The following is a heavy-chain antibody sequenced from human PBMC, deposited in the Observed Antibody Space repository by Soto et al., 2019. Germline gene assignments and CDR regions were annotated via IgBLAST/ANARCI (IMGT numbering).Heavy chain of an antibody. D-gene: IGHD3-16*02. J-gene: IGHJ4*02. Sequence: SETLSLTCAVYGGSFSGYYWSWIRQPPGKGLEWIGEINHSGSTNYNPSLKSRVTISVDTSKNQFSLKLSSVTAADTAVYYCARIHLGELSALDYWGQGTMVTVSS. CDR3: ARIHLGELSALDY. CDR2: INHSGST. CDR1: GGSFSGYY. V-gene: IGHV4-34*01.